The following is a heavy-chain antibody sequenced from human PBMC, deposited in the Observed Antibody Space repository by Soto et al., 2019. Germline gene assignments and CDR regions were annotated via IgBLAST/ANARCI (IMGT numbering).Heavy chain of an antibody. CDR1: GGSFSGYY. D-gene: IGHD3-22*01. J-gene: IGHJ4*02. Sequence: QVQLQQWGAGLLKPSETLSLTCAVYGGSFSGYYWSWIRQPPGKGLEWIGEINHSGSTNYNPSLKSRVTISVDTSKNQFSLKLSSVTAADTAVYYCARTHARTYYYDSSGYADYWGQGTLVTVSS. V-gene: IGHV4-34*01. CDR2: INHSGST. CDR3: ARTHARTYYYDSSGYADY.